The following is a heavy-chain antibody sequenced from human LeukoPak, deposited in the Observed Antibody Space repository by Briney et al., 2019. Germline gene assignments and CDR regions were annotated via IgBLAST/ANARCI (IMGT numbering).Heavy chain of an antibody. D-gene: IGHD2-2*02. V-gene: IGHV3-23*01. Sequence: PGGSLRLSCAASGFTFSSYAMSWVRQAPGKGLEWVSAISGSGGSTYYADSVKGRFTISRDNSKNTLYLQMNSLRAEDTAVYYCAKGGVVVPAAIAFLWNYYYYMDVWGKGPRSPSP. J-gene: IGHJ6*03. CDR2: ISGSGGST. CDR3: AKGGVVVPAAIAFLWNYYYYMDV. CDR1: GFTFSSYA.